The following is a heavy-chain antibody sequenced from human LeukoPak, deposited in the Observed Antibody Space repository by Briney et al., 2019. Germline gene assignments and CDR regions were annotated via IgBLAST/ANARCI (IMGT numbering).Heavy chain of an antibody. CDR2: INPNSGGT. CDR1: GYTFTGYY. Sequence: GASVKVSCKASGYTFTGYYMRWVRQAPGQGLEWMGWINPNSGGTNYAQKFQGWVTMTRDTSISTAYMELSSLRSDDTAVYYCARVLVPAGGGVVDYWGQGTLVTVSS. CDR3: ARVLVPAGGGVVDY. D-gene: IGHD3-16*01. V-gene: IGHV1-2*04. J-gene: IGHJ4*02.